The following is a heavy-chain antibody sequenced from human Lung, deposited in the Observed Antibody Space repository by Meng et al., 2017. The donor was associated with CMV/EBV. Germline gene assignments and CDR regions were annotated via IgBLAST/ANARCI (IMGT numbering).Heavy chain of an antibody. CDR2: ISGNNGNT. J-gene: IGHJ6*01. D-gene: IGHD3-3*01. Sequence: SAXVSXXXXSYSFYNYGVTWVRQAPGQGLEWMGWISGNNGNTNNAQNPKDRVTMTTDTSMSTDYMELRSMRSDETAVYYCEREPRYDFWSGSPPYHFGMDVWGQRTTVTVSS. V-gene: IGHV1-18*01. CDR1: SYSFYNYG. CDR3: EREPRYDFWSGSPPYHFGMDV.